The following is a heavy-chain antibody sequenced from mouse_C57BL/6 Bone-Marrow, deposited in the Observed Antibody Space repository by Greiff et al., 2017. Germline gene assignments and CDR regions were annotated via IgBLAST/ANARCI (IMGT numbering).Heavy chain of an antibody. CDR1: GFTFSDYY. CDR2: INYDGSST. CDR3: ARGKVGEYWYFDV. J-gene: IGHJ1*03. D-gene: IGHD2-13*01. V-gene: IGHV5-16*01. Sequence: EVQLVESEGGLVQPGSSMKLSCTASGFTFSDYYLSWVRQVPEKGLEWVANINYDGSSTYYLDSLKSRFIISRNKAKNILYLQRSSLKSEDTATYDGARGKVGEYWYFDVWGTGTTVTVSS.